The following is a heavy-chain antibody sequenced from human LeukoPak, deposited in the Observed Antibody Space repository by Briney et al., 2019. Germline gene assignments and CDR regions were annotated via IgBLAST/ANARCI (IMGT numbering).Heavy chain of an antibody. J-gene: IGHJ6*02. Sequence: GRSLRLSCAASGFTFSSYGMHWVRQAPGKGLEWVAVIWYDGSNKYYADSVKAPFTISRYNSKNPLYLQMTSLRAEDTAVYYCARELYYDFWSGYSPRYYGMDVWGQGTTVTVSS. V-gene: IGHV3-33*01. CDR3: ARELYYDFWSGYSPRYYGMDV. CDR1: GFTFSSYG. D-gene: IGHD3-3*01. CDR2: IWYDGSNK.